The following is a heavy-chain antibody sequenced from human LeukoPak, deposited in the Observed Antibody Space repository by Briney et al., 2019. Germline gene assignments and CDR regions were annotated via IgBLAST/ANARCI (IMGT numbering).Heavy chain of an antibody. V-gene: IGHV3-48*03. D-gene: IGHD3-22*01. CDR1: GFTFSSYE. Sequence: GGSLRLSCAASGFTFSSYEMNWVRQAPGKGLEWVSYISSSGSTIYYADSVKGRFTISRDNAKNSLYLQMNSLRAEDTAVYYCAKASYYDSSGLRPFDYWGQGTLVTVSS. CDR2: ISSSGSTI. J-gene: IGHJ4*02. CDR3: AKASYYDSSGLRPFDY.